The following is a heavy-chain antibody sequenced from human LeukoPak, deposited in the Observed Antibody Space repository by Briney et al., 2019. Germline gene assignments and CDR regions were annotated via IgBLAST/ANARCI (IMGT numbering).Heavy chain of an antibody. CDR2: MNGEGTTI. CDR1: GLTFRTTW. J-gene: IGHJ4*02. D-gene: IGHD1-7*01. V-gene: IGHV3-74*01. CDR3: ATARNFRFEY. Sequence: GGSLRLSCATSGLTFRTTWMHWVRQAPGKGLMWVSRMNGEGTTIDYADSVKGRFTVSRDYAKNTLFPQMNNLRTEDTALYFCATARNFRFEYWGQGSLVIISA.